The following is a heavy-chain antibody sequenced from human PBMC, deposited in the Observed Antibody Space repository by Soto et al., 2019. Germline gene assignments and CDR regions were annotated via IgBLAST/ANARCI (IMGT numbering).Heavy chain of an antibody. CDR2: IHARGRT. J-gene: IGHJ1*01. Sequence: QVQLQESGPGLVKPSETLSLTCTVSGDSISSGNYYCAWIRQSPGKGLQWIGSIHARGRTNYNPSLKSRGSMSVDTSQRKFSWKLTSVTAADTAVYYGARLAGNGDRYFQHCGQGTLVSVSS. CDR3: ARLAGNGDRYFQH. D-gene: IGHD4-17*01. CDR1: GDSISSGNYY. V-gene: IGHV4-39*01.